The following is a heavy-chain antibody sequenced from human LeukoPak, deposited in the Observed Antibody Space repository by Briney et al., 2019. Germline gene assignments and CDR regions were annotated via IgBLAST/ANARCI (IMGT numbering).Heavy chain of an antibody. CDR3: VRKGLSDAFDF. V-gene: IGHV3-64D*09. Sequence: GGPLRLSCSVSGITFSNYAMHWVRQAPGKGLEHVSAISSDEDRTYYAESVKGKFSISRDNSKNTLFLQMSSLRADDTAVYYCVRKGLSDAFDFWGQGTLVTVSS. CDR2: ISSDEDRT. CDR1: GITFSNYA. J-gene: IGHJ3*01. D-gene: IGHD6-19*01.